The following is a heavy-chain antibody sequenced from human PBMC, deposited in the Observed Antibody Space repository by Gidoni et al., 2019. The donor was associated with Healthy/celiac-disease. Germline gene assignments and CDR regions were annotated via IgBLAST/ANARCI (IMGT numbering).Heavy chain of an antibody. V-gene: IGHV7-4-1*02. J-gene: IGHJ6*02. D-gene: IGHD6-13*01. Sequence: QVQLVQSGSELKKPGASVKVSCKASGYTFTSYAMNWVRQAPGQGLEWMGWIKTNTGNPTYAQGFTGRFVFSLDTSVSTAYLQISSLKAEDTAVYYCASPPHEWQQLAYYYYYGMDVWGQGTTVTVSS. CDR1: GYTFTSYA. CDR2: IKTNTGNP. CDR3: ASPPHEWQQLAYYYYYGMDV.